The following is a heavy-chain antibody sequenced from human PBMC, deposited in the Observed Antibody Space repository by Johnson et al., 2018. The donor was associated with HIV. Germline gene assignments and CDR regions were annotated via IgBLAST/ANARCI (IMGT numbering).Heavy chain of an antibody. CDR1: GFTFNSYP. J-gene: IGHJ3*02. CDR2: ISYDGNNK. Sequence: VQLVESGGGVVRPGGSLRLSCAAAGFTFNSYPMHWVRQAPGKGLEWVAVISYDGNNKYYADSLKGRFTISRDNSNNTLYLEMNSLRAEDTAVYYCTRLPSGYSRDAFDIWGQGTMVTVSS. CDR3: TRLPSGYSRDAFDI. V-gene: IGHV3-30*04. D-gene: IGHD5-18*01.